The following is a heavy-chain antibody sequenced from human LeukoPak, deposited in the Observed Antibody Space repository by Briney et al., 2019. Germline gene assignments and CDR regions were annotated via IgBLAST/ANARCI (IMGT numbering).Heavy chain of an antibody. J-gene: IGHJ3*02. V-gene: IGHV1-2*02. CDR2: INPKSGDT. Sequence: ASVKVSCKASGYIFTSYYMYWVRQAPGQGLEWMGWINPKSGDTNHAQKFQGRVTMTRDTSISTAYMDMSSLRSDDTAVYYCARNLWFGESSDAFDMWGQGTMVTVSS. CDR1: GYIFTSYY. CDR3: ARNLWFGESSDAFDM. D-gene: IGHD3-10*01.